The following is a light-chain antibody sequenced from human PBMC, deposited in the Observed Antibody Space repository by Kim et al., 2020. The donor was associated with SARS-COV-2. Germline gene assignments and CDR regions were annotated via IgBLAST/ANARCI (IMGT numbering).Light chain of an antibody. CDR3: QQYYDWPLA. J-gene: IGKJ4*01. V-gene: IGKV3-15*01. CDR2: GAS. CDR1: QSVRTF. Sequence: GSPGERVPLSCRASQSVRTFLAWYQQKPGQAPRLLISGASTRATGISTRFSGGGSGTEFTLSISSLQSEDFAVYYCQQYYDWPLAFGGGTKVDIK.